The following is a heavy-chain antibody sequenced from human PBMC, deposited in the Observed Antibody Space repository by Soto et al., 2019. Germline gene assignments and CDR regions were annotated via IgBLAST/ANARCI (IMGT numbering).Heavy chain of an antibody. Sequence: QVQLQESGPGLVKPSQTLSLTCTVSGGSISSAGYYWSWIRQHPGKGLEWIGYIYNSGSTYYNSSLKSRATISIDTPKNQLSLNLSSVTAADTAVYYCASVRTIFGLVTNLYFDYWGQGSLVTVSS. V-gene: IGHV4-31*03. D-gene: IGHD3-3*01. CDR3: ASVRTIFGLVTNLYFDY. CDR1: GGSISSAGYY. CDR2: IYNSGST. J-gene: IGHJ4*02.